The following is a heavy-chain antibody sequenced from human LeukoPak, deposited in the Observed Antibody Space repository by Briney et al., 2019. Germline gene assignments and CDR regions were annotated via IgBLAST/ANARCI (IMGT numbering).Heavy chain of an antibody. V-gene: IGHV4-34*01. J-gene: IGHJ4*02. CDR3: ARDSVVVPAPWDEGVLFDY. Sequence: SETLSLTCAVYGGSFSGYYWSWIRQPPGKGLEWIGEINHSGSTNYNPSLKSRVTISVDTSKNQFSLKLSSVTAADTAVYYCARDSVVVPAPWDEGVLFDYWGQGTLVTVSS. D-gene: IGHD2-2*01. CDR2: INHSGST. CDR1: GGSFSGYY.